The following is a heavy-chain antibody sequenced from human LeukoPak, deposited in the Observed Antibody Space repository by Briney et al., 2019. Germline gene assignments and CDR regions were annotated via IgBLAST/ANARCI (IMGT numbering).Heavy chain of an antibody. V-gene: IGHV3-7*01. CDR3: ARVAAVANRAFDI. J-gene: IGHJ3*02. CDR2: IKQDGSEK. CDR1: GFTFSSYW. D-gene: IGHD6-19*01. Sequence: GGSLRLSCAASGFTFSSYWMSWVRQAPGKGLEWVANIKQDGSEKYYVDSVKGRFTISRDNAKNSLYLQMNSLRAEDTAVYYCARVAAVANRAFDIWGQGTMVTVSS.